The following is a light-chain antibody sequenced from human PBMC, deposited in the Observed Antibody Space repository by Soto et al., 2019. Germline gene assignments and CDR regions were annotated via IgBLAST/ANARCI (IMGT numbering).Light chain of an antibody. CDR3: CSYAGSSTFSYV. CDR1: SSDVGSYNL. V-gene: IGLV2-23*02. CDR2: EVS. J-gene: IGLJ1*01. Sequence: QSVLTQPASVSGSPGQSITISCTGTSSDVGSYNLVSWYQQHPGKAPKLMIYEVSKRPSGVSNRFSGSKSGNTASLTISGLQAEDGADYYCCSYAGSSTFSYVFGTGTKVPVL.